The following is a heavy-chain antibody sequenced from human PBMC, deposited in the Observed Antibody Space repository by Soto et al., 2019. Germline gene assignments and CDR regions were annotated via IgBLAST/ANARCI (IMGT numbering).Heavy chain of an antibody. Sequence: SETLSLTCAVYGGSFSGYYWSWIRQPPGKGLEWIGEINHSGSTNYNPSLKSRVTISVDTSKNQFSLKLSSVTAADTAVYYCVRAQHGGSWFDPWGQGILVTVS. J-gene: IGHJ5*02. CDR1: GGSFSGYY. D-gene: IGHD2-15*01. CDR3: VRAQHGGSWFDP. V-gene: IGHV4-34*01. CDR2: INHSGST.